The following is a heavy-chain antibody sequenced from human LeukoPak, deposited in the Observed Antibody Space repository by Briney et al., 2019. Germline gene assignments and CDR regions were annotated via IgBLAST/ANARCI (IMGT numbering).Heavy chain of an antibody. D-gene: IGHD2-21*02. Sequence: PGRSLRLSCAASGFTFSSYAMHWVRQAPGKGLEWVAVISYDGSNKYYADSVKGRFTISRDNSKNTLYLQTNSLRAEDTAVYYCARDLGLRGDYAYFQHWGQGTLVTVSP. J-gene: IGHJ1*01. CDR1: GFTFSSYA. V-gene: IGHV3-30*04. CDR2: ISYDGSNK. CDR3: ARDLGLRGDYAYFQH.